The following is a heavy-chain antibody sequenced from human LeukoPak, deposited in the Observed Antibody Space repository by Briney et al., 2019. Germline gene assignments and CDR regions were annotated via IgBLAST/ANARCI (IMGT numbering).Heavy chain of an antibody. V-gene: IGHV5-51*01. CDR2: IYPGDSDT. CDR3: ARGGVVLRYFDWLFTFDY. J-gene: IGHJ4*02. CDR1: GSSFTSYW. Sequence: GESLKISCKGSGSSFTSYWIGWVRQMPGKGLEWMGIIYPGDSDTRYSPSFQGQVTISADKSISTAYLQWSSLKASDTAMYYCARGGVVLRYFDWLFTFDYWGQGTLVTVSS. D-gene: IGHD3-9*01.